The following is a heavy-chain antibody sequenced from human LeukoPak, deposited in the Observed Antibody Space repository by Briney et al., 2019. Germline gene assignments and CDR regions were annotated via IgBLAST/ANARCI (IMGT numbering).Heavy chain of an antibody. D-gene: IGHD6-6*01. V-gene: IGHV4-4*02. CDR3: ARAGSSYYYYYYYMDV. CDR2: IYHSGST. J-gene: IGHJ6*03. CDR1: GGSISSSNW. Sequence: PSETLSLTCAVSGGSISSSNWWSWVRQPPGKGLEWIGEIYHSGSTNYNPSLKSRVTIPVDKSKNQFSLKLSSVTAADTAVYYCARAGSSYYYYYYYMDVWGKGTTVTVSS.